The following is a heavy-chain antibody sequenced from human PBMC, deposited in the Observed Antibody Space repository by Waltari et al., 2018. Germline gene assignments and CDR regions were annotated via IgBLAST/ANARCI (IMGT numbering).Heavy chain of an antibody. D-gene: IGHD3-22*01. V-gene: IGHV4-34*01. CDR2: VNPTGST. J-gene: IGHJ5*02. CDR1: GGAFDSYY. Sequence: QVELQQWGAGLLRPSETLSLTCSVSGGAFDSYYWTWIRQAPGRGLEWVGEVNPTGSTNYNPSLKSRLSLSVETSRNQVSLKMTSVTGADTAVYFCARGHPRFDYEKSDYYAYWFDPWGQGTQVTVSS. CDR3: ARGHPRFDYEKSDYYAYWFDP.